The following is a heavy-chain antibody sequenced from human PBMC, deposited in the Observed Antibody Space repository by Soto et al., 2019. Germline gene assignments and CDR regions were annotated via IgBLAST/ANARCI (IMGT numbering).Heavy chain of an antibody. V-gene: IGHV3-23*01. CDR2: ISGSGGST. Sequence: GGSLRLSCAASGFTFSSYAMSWVRQAPGKGLEWVSAISGSGGSTYYADSVKGRFTISRDNSKNTLYLQMNSLRAEDTAVYYCATDLYSGYDFGYWGQGTLVTVSS. CDR1: GFTFSSYA. D-gene: IGHD5-12*01. J-gene: IGHJ4*02. CDR3: ATDLYSGYDFGY.